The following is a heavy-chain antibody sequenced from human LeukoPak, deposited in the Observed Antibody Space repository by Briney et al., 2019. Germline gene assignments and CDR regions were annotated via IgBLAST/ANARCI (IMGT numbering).Heavy chain of an antibody. CDR1: GYIFTSYD. Sequence: ASVKVSCKAYGYIFTSYDINWVRQATGQGLEWMGWMNPNSGYTGSAQKFQGRVTMTRNTPTSTAYMELSSLRSEDTAVYYCVRVVGAIDFWGQGTLVTVSS. CDR2: MNPNSGYT. V-gene: IGHV1-8*01. J-gene: IGHJ4*02. D-gene: IGHD1-26*01. CDR3: VRVVGAIDF.